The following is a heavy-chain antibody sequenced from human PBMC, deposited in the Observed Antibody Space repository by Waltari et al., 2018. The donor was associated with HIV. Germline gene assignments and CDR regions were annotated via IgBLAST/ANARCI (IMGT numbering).Heavy chain of an antibody. Sequence: QVQLVQSGAEVKKPGSSVKVSCKASGGPFSSYALSWVRQAPGQGLEWMGGIIPIFGTANYAQKFQGRVTITADESTSTAYMELSSLRSEDTAVYYCARGSWDYVWGSYQTIRYFDYWGQGTLVTVSS. CDR3: ARGSWDYVWGSYQTIRYFDY. CDR1: GGPFSSYA. V-gene: IGHV1-69*01. D-gene: IGHD3-16*02. J-gene: IGHJ4*02. CDR2: IIPIFGTA.